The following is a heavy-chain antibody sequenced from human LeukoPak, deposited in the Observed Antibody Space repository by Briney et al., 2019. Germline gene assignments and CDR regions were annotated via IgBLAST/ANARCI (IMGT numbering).Heavy chain of an antibody. CDR2: INPSGGST. J-gene: IGHJ6*02. Sequence: ASVKVSCKASGYTFTSYYMHWVRQAPGQGLEWMGIINPSGGSTSYAQKFQGRVTMTRDTSTSTVYMELSSLRSEDAAVYYCASQVPRDYDFWSGYYYYYYGMDVWGQGTTVTVSS. CDR1: GYTFTSYY. V-gene: IGHV1-46*01. D-gene: IGHD3-3*01. CDR3: ASQVPRDYDFWSGYYYYYYGMDV.